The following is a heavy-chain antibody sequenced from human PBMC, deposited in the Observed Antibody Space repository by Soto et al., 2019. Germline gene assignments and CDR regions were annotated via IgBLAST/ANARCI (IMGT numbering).Heavy chain of an antibody. CDR2: ISGYNGDT. CDR1: GYTFTSFG. Sequence: QLHLVQSGAEVKKPGASVKVSCTASGYTFTSFGVSWVRQVPGQGLEWMGWISGYNGDTDYAQKFQGRVTMTTDRYTSTAYMEVRSLRSDDRVVYYCARDKPQQIVGYNYYYGMDVWGQGTTVTVSS. V-gene: IGHV1-18*04. CDR3: ARDKPQQIVGYNYYYGMDV. J-gene: IGHJ6*02. D-gene: IGHD6-6*01.